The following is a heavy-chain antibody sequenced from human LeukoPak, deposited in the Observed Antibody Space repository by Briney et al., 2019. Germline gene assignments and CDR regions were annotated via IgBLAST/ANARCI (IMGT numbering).Heavy chain of an antibody. D-gene: IGHD6-25*01. CDR3: TTRRQDGC. CDR1: GFTFSDAW. V-gene: IGHV3-15*01. Sequence: GGSLRLSCVASGFTFSDAWMSWVRQAPGKGLEWVGCIKSKIDGGTIDYSAPVKGRFTISRDDSRNTLYLQMNSLKTEDTAVYYCTTRRQDGCWGQGTLVTVS. CDR2: IKSKIDGGTI. J-gene: IGHJ4*02.